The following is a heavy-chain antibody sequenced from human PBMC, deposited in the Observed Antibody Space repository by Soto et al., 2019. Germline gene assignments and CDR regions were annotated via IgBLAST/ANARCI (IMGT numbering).Heavy chain of an antibody. D-gene: IGHD6-19*01. CDR2: IIPIFGTA. V-gene: IGHV1-69*01. J-gene: IGHJ4*02. CDR3: ARYLHTKRDELLVQGFYDY. Sequence: QVQLVQSGAEVKKPGSSVKVSCKASGGTFSSYAISWVRQAPGQGLEWLGGIIPIFGTANYAQKFQGRVTITADESTSTAYMELSSLRSEDTAVYYCARYLHTKRDELLVQGFYDYGGQGTLVTVSS. CDR1: GGTFSSYA.